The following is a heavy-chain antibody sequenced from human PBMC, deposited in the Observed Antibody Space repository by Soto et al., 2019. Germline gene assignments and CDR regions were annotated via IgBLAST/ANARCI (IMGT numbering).Heavy chain of an antibody. Sequence: QVQLVQSGAEVKKPGASVKVSCKASGYTFSGYYIHWVRQAPGQGPEWVGWINPNNGDTNYAQKYQGRVTMTRDTSITTVYMELNSLRSDDTAVYYCARGRSEAGKKFDYWGQGTLVTVS. CDR2: INPNNGDT. D-gene: IGHD6-19*01. V-gene: IGHV1-2*02. CDR3: ARGRSEAGKKFDY. J-gene: IGHJ4*02. CDR1: GYTFSGYY.